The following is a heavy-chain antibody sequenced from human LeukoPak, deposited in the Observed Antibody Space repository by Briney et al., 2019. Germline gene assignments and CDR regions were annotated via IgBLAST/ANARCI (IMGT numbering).Heavy chain of an antibody. CDR3: ARGPSSSWYRFDY. Sequence: ASVKVSCKASGGTFSSYAISWVRQAPGQGLEWMGRIIPILGIANYAQKFRGRVTITADKSTSTAYMELSSLRSEDTAVYYCARGPSSSWYRFDYWGQGTLVTVSS. J-gene: IGHJ4*02. CDR2: IIPILGIA. CDR1: GGTFSSYA. V-gene: IGHV1-69*04. D-gene: IGHD6-13*01.